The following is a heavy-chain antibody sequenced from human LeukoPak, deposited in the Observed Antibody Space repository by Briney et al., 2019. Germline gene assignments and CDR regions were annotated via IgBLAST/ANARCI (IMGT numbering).Heavy chain of an antibody. CDR1: GGSISSGSYY. V-gene: IGHV4-39*07. CDR3: ARVGSGSYHYFDY. Sequence: PSETLSLTCTVSGGSISSGSYYWGWIRQPPGKGLEWIGSIYYSGSTYHNPSLKSRVTISVATSKNQFSLKLSSVTAADTAVYYCARVGSGSYHYFDYWGQGTLVTVSS. D-gene: IGHD1-26*01. J-gene: IGHJ4*02. CDR2: IYYSGST.